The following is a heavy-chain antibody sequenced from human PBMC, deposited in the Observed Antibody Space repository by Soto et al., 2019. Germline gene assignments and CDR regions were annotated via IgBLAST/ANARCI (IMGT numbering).Heavy chain of an antibody. J-gene: IGHJ4*02. CDR1: GYTFTSYD. Sequence: QVQVVQSGAEVKKPGASVRVSCKTSGYTFTSYDLNWVRQAPGQGLEWMGWMSPDSGNAGYAQQFQGRLTMTSNTSISTAYMELRSLRSEDTAVYYCAVTTGYWGRGTMVTVSS. V-gene: IGHV1-8*01. CDR3: AVTTGY. D-gene: IGHD4-17*01. CDR2: MSPDSGNA.